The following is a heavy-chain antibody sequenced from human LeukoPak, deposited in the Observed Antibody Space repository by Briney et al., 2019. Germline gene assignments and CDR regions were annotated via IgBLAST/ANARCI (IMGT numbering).Heavy chain of an antibody. D-gene: IGHD5-18*01. CDR3: ARGGIQLWSGGDYFDY. J-gene: IGHJ4*02. Sequence: GGSLRLSCAASGFTVSSNYVSWVRQAPGKGLEWVSLIYSGGSTYYADSVKGRFTISRDNSKNTLYLQMNSLRAEDTAVYYCARGGIQLWSGGDYFDYWGQGTLVTVSS. CDR2: IYSGGST. CDR1: GFTVSSNY. V-gene: IGHV3-66*01.